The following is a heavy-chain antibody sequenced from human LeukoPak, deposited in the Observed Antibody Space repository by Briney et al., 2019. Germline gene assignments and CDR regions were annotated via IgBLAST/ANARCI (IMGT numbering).Heavy chain of an antibody. D-gene: IGHD6-19*01. V-gene: IGHV3-33*01. CDR3: ARGERDIAVAGFDY. CDR1: GFTFSSYG. CDR2: IWYDGSNK. J-gene: IGHJ4*02. Sequence: GGSLRLSCAASGFTFSSYGMHWVRQAPGKGLEWMAVIWYDGSNKHYADSVKGRFTISRDNSKNTLYLQMNSLRAEDTAVYYCARGERDIAVAGFDYWGQGTLVTVSS.